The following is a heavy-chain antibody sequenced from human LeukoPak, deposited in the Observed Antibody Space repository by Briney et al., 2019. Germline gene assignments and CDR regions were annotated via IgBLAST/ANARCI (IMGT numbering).Heavy chain of an antibody. J-gene: IGHJ4*02. Sequence: GGSLRLSCAASGFTFSSYGMHWVRQAPGKGLEWVAVISYGGSNKCYADSVKGRFTISRDNSKNTLYLQMNSLRAEDTAVYYCAKDGDDYCSSTSCYGSFDYWGQGTLVTVSS. CDR1: GFTFSSYG. D-gene: IGHD2-2*01. V-gene: IGHV3-30*18. CDR3: AKDGDDYCSSTSCYGSFDY. CDR2: ISYGGSNK.